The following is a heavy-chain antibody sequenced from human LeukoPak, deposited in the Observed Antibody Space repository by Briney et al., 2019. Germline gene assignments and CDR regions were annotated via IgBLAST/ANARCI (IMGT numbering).Heavy chain of an antibody. CDR3: ARDKRGSLDY. Sequence: GASVNVSCKASGYTITIYYIHWVRQAPWRGLEWMGVINPSGDSTTYAQGFEGRLTMTRDTSTSTVYMDLSSLTSEDTAVYFCARDKRGSLDYWGQGTLVVVSS. J-gene: IGHJ4*02. V-gene: IGHV1-46*01. CDR2: INPSGDST. CDR1: GYTITIYY. D-gene: IGHD3-10*01.